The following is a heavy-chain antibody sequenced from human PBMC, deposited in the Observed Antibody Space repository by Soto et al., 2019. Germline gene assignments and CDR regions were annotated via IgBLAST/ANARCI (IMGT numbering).Heavy chain of an antibody. CDR3: ARDWSHCSGGNCYSRFDY. D-gene: IGHD2-15*01. J-gene: IGHJ4*02. V-gene: IGHV3-72*01. CDR2: TRNKANSYTT. CDR1: GITLSDQY. Sequence: EVQLVESGGGLVQPGGSLRLSCAGSGITLSDQYMDWVRQAPGKGLEWVGRTRNKANSYTTEYAPSVKGRFTNSRDDSKNSLYLQMNSLTTEDTAMYYCARDWSHCSGGNCYSRFDYWGQGTLVTVFS.